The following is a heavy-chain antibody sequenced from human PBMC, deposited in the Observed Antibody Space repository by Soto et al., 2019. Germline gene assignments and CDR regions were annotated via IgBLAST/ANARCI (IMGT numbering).Heavy chain of an antibody. D-gene: IGHD4-17*01. V-gene: IGHV3-23*01. CDR3: EHYGDPVDY. CDR1: GFTFTNYG. CDR2: LSTTGGST. Sequence: GGSLRLSCAASGFTFTNYGMSWVRQAPGKGLEWVSGLSTTGGSTYYADSVKGRFTISRDNSKNTLYLQLNSLRAEDTAVYYCEHYGDPVDYWGQGTLVTVSS. J-gene: IGHJ4*02.